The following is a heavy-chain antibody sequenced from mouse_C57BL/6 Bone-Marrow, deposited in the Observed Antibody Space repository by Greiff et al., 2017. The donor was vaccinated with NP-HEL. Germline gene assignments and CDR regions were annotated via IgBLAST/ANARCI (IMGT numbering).Heavy chain of an antibody. D-gene: IGHD1-3*01. CDR3: TTLKAAWFAY. V-gene: IGHV14-4*01. Sequence: VQLQQSGAELVRPGASVKLSCTASGFNIKDDYMHWVKQRPEQGLEWIGWIDPENGDTEYASKFQGKATITADTSSNTAYLQLSSLTSKDTTVYYCTTLKAAWFAYWGQGTLVTVSA. CDR1: GFNIKDDY. CDR2: IDPENGDT. J-gene: IGHJ3*01.